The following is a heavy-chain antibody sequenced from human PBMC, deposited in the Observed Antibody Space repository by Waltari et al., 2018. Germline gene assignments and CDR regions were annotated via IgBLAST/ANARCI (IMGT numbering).Heavy chain of an antibody. CDR1: CFTWRNFA. V-gene: IGHV3-23*01. CDR2: MSGSGDKS. J-gene: IGHJ4*02. D-gene: IGHD3-16*01. Sequence: EVVVFEPGGGLVQPGGSMSLAWHVACFTWRNFARSGVRLAPGQGLDWVSAMSGSGDKSYYVDPVAGRFTISRDNSKNILYLHMSSLRADDTAVYYCVKDPLPYGGHYFDFWGQGTWVTVSS. CDR3: VKDPLPYGGHYFDF.